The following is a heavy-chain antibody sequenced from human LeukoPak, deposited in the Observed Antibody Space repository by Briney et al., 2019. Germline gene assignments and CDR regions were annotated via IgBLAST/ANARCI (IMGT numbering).Heavy chain of an antibody. V-gene: IGHV4-59*08. J-gene: IGHJ6*02. D-gene: IGHD2-15*01. CDR2: IYYTGTI. Sequence: PSETLSLTCAVSGGSVSGYYWSWHRLSPGKGLEWIGYIYYTGTIIYSPSLESRVTLSVDTSKNQISLNLRAVTAADTPVHYCLRHVSIGYYQRGMDVWGPGTTVIVSS. CDR1: GGSVSGYY. CDR3: LRHVSIGYYQRGMDV.